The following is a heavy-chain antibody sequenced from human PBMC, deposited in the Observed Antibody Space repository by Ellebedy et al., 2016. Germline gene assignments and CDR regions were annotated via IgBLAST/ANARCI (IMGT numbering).Heavy chain of an antibody. CDR1: GLTVSSCF. CDR3: YYGHYSGS. J-gene: IGHJ4*02. Sequence: GGSLRLXXAPSGLTVSSCFMTSVRQAPEGGVEWVSTISGGGDATVSADSVKGRFTISRDNFRNTLYLQMNSLRAEDTAVYYCYYGHYSGSWGQGTLVTVSS. D-gene: IGHD4-17*01. V-gene: IGHV3-23*01. CDR2: ISGGGDAT.